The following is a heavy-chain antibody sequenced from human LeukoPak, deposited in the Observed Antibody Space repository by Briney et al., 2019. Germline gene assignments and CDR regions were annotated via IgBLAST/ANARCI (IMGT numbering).Heavy chain of an antibody. Sequence: SGPTLVNPTQTLTLTCTFSGFSLSTSGMCVSWIRQPPGKALEWLARIDWDDDKYYSTSLKTRLTISKDTSKNQVVLTMTNMDPVDTATYYCARTHGVWNYYDSSGYYYLDYWGQGTLVTVSS. CDR1: GFSLSTSGMC. D-gene: IGHD3-22*01. V-gene: IGHV2-70*11. J-gene: IGHJ4*02. CDR2: IDWDDDK. CDR3: ARTHGVWNYYDSSGYYYLDY.